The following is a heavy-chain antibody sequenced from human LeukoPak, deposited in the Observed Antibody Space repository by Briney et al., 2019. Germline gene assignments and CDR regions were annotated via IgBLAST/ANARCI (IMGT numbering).Heavy chain of an antibody. D-gene: IGHD1-26*01. J-gene: IGHJ4*02. CDR2: IYYSGST. Sequence: PSETLSLTCTVSGGSISSYYWSWIRQPPGKGLEWSGYIYYSGSTNYNPSLKSRATISVDTSKNQFSLKLTSVTAADTAIYYCARESGAFSPFGFWGQGTPVTVSS. V-gene: IGHV4-59*12. CDR1: GGSISSYY. CDR3: ARESGAFSPFGF.